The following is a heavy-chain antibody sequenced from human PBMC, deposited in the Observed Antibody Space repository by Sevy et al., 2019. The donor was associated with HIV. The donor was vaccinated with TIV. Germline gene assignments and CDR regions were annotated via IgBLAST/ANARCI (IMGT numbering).Heavy chain of an antibody. CDR1: GASVSSANDY. V-gene: IGHV4-61*01. CDR3: ARDQYYDIGTGLYAMDV. J-gene: IGHJ6*02. CDR2: VFYFGTT. D-gene: IGHD3-9*01. Sequence: SETLSLTCSISGASVSSANDYWSWIRQPPGKGLEWIGYVFYFGTTNYNPSLKGRVTISLDMSKKQFSLKLSSVTAADTAVYYCARDQYYDIGTGLYAMDVWGQGTTVTVSS.